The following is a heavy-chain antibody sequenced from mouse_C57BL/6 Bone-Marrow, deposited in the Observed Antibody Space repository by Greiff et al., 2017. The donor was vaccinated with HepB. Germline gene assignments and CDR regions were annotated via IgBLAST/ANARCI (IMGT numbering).Heavy chain of an antibody. CDR2: SRNKANDYTT. D-gene: IGHD1-1*01. CDR1: GFTFSDFY. J-gene: IGHJ4*01. Sequence: EVNVVESGGGLVQSGRSLRLSCATSGFTFSDFYMEWVRQAPGKGLEWIAASRNKANDYTTEYSASVKGRFIVSRDTSQSILYLQMNALRAEDTAIYYCARDLTTVVAPYAMDYWGQGTSVTVSS. V-gene: IGHV7-1*01. CDR3: ARDLTTVVAPYAMDY.